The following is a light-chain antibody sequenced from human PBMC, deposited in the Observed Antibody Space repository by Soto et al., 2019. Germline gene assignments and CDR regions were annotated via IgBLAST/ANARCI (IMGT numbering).Light chain of an antibody. J-gene: IGKJ1*01. Sequence: DIVMTQSPLSLPVTPGEPASISCRSSQSLLHSNGYTFLDWYLQKPGQSPQLLIYLGSIRASGVPDRFSGSGSGTYFTLKISRVEAEDVGVYYCMQALQAWTFGQGTKVEIK. V-gene: IGKV2-28*01. CDR1: QSLLHSNGYTF. CDR2: LGS. CDR3: MQALQAWT.